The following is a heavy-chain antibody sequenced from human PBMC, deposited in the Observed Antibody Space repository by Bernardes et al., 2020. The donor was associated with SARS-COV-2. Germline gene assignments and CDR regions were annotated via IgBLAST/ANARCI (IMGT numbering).Heavy chain of an antibody. CDR2: IYYSGST. CDR3: ARLWGPSKYSQNWFDP. CDR1: GGSISSSSYY. D-gene: IGHD3-3*02. V-gene: IGHV4-39*01. J-gene: IGHJ5*02. Sequence: SETLSLTCTVSGGSISSSSYYWGWIRQPPGKGLEWIGSIYYSGSTYYNPSLKSRVTISVDTSKNQFSLKLSSVTAADTAVYYCARLWGPSKYSQNWFDPWGQGTLVTVSS.